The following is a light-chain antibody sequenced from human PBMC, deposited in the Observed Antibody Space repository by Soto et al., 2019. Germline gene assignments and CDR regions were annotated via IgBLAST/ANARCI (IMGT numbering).Light chain of an antibody. Sequence: QSVLTQPPSVSGAPGLRVTISCTGSSSNIGADYDVHWYQQIPGKAPKLLIYSNNKRPSGVPVRFSGSKSGTSASLAITGLRAEAEADYYCLCDDDSLSGSGVFGGGTKVTVL. J-gene: IGLJ3*02. CDR3: LCDDDSLSGSGV. CDR2: SNN. CDR1: SSNIGADYD. V-gene: IGLV1-40*01.